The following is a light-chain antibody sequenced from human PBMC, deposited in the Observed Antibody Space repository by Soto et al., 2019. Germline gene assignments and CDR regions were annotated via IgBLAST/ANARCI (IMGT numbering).Light chain of an antibody. CDR1: QTVGSSF. CDR3: QQFET. J-gene: IGKJ4*01. V-gene: IGKV3-20*01. Sequence: ENVLTQSPATLSLSAGERATVSCRASQTVGSSFLAWYQQKRGQAPRLLIYGASNRATGIPDRFSGSGSGTDFTLTINRVEPEDFAVYYCQQFETFGGGTKVDI. CDR2: GAS.